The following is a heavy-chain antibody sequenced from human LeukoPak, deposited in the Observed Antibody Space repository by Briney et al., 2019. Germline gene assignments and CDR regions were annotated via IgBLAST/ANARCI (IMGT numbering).Heavy chain of an antibody. Sequence: SVKVSCKASGGTFSSYAISWVRQAPGQGLESMGGIIPIFGTANYAQKFQGRVTITTDESTSTAYMELSSLRSEDTAVYYCARAQGGEYCSSTSCYTINSWFDPWGQGTLVTVSS. CDR1: GGTFSSYA. J-gene: IGHJ5*02. CDR2: IIPIFGTA. CDR3: ARAQGGEYCSSTSCYTINSWFDP. V-gene: IGHV1-69*05. D-gene: IGHD2-2*02.